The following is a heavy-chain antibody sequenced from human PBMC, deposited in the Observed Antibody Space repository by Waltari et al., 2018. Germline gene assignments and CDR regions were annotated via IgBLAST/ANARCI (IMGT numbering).Heavy chain of an antibody. CDR3: ARRGNWNDPYYYYGMDV. Sequence: QVQLVESGGGVVQPGRSLRLSCAASGFTFSSYGMHWVRQAPGKGLEWVAVIWYDGSKKYYADSVKGRFTISRDNSKNTLYLQMNSLRAEDTAVYYCARRGNWNDPYYYYGMDVWGQGTTVTVSS. V-gene: IGHV3-33*01. J-gene: IGHJ6*02. D-gene: IGHD1-1*01. CDR2: IWYDGSKK. CDR1: GFTFSSYG.